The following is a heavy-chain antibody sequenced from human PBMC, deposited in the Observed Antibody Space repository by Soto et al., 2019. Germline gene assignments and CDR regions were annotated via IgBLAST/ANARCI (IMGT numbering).Heavy chain of an antibody. CDR3: GRHHRQLRLHYYYYMDV. Sequence: PSETLSLTCTVSGGSISSSSYYWGWIRQPPGKGLEWIGSIYYSGSTYYNPSLKSRVTISVDTSKNQFSLKLSSVTAADTAVYYCGRHHRQLRLHYYYYMDVWGTGTTVNVSS. CDR2: IYYSGST. D-gene: IGHD1-1*01. CDR1: GGSISSSSYY. J-gene: IGHJ6*03. V-gene: IGHV4-39*01.